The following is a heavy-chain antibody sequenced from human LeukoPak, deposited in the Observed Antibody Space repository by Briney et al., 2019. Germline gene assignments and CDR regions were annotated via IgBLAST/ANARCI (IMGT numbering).Heavy chain of an antibody. J-gene: IGHJ4*02. V-gene: IGHV4-59*08. CDR3: ARGTGARGGIFDY. CDR1: GGSISSYY. Sequence: SETLSLTCTVSGGSISSYYWSWIRQPPGKGLEWIGYIYYSGSTNYNPSLKSRVTISVDTSKNQFSLKLTSVTAADTAVFYCARGTGARGGIFDYWGQGTLVTVSS. CDR2: IYYSGST. D-gene: IGHD3-10*01.